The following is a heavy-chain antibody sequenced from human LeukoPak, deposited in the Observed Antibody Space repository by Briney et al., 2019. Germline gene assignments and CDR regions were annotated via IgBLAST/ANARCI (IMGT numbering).Heavy chain of an antibody. D-gene: IGHD3-10*01. J-gene: IGHJ5*02. CDR3: ARHYYGSGSYSAENWFDP. CDR2: IYYSGST. Sequence: PSETLSLTCTVSGGSISSSSYYWGWIRQPPGTGLEWIGSIYYSGSTYYNPSLKSRVTISVDTSKNQFSLKLSSVTAADTAVYYCARHYYGSGSYSAENWFDPWGQGTLVTVSS. V-gene: IGHV4-39*01. CDR1: GGSISSSSYY.